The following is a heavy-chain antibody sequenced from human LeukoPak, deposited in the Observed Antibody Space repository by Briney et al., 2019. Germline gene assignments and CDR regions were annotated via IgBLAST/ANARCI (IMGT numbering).Heavy chain of an antibody. D-gene: IGHD4-17*01. CDR1: GGSISSYY. V-gene: IGHV4-4*07. Sequence: SETLSLTCTVSGGSISSYYWSWIRQPAGKGLEWIGRIYTSRSTNYNPSLKSRVTMSVDTSKNQFSLKLSSVTAADTAVYYCAGGQRAVTGPNWFDPWGQGTLVTVSS. CDR3: AGGQRAVTGPNWFDP. CDR2: IYTSRST. J-gene: IGHJ5*02.